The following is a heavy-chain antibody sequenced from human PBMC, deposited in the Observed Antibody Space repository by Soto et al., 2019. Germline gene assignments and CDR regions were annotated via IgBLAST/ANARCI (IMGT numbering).Heavy chain of an antibody. CDR1: GSTFSSYA. Sequence: QVQLVQSGAEVKKPGSSVKVSCKASGSTFSSYAISWVRQDPGQGLEWMGGIIPIFGTANYAQKFQGRVTITADEATSTAYMELSSLRAEDTAVYYCARARTTVTTSFVYYYYGMDVWGQGTTVTVSS. J-gene: IGHJ6*02. D-gene: IGHD4-17*01. V-gene: IGHV1-69*01. CDR2: IIPIFGTA. CDR3: ARARTTVTTSFVYYYYGMDV.